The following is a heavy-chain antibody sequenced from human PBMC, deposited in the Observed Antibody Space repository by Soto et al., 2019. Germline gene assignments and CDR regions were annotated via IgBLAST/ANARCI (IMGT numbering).Heavy chain of an antibody. V-gene: IGHV4-39*01. CDR1: GGSISSSSYY. Sequence: EPLSLTCTAAGGSISSSSYYWGWIRQPPGKGLEWIGSIYYSGSTYYNPSLKSRVTISVDTSKTQFSLKLSSVTAADTDVYYCGRHLGDWFDPWGQGTLVTVSS. CDR2: IYYSGST. J-gene: IGHJ5*02. D-gene: IGHD1-26*01. CDR3: GRHLGDWFDP.